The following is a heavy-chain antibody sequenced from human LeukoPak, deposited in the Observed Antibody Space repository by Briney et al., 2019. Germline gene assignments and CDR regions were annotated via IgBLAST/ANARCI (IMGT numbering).Heavy chain of an antibody. J-gene: IGHJ6*02. CDR1: GYTFTSYG. CDR3: ARDAPGLAYYYGLDV. CDR2: INTYNGNT. V-gene: IGHV1-18*01. Sequence: ASVKVSCKASGYTFTSYGISWVRQAPGQGLEWMGWINTYNGNTHYAQKLQGRVTMTTDTATSTAYMELRSLRSDDTAAYYYARDAPGLAYYYGLDVWGQGTTVTVSS. D-gene: IGHD3-10*01.